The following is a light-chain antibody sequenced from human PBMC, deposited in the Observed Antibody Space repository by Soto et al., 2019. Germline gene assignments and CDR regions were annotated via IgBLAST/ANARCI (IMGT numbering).Light chain of an antibody. CDR1: QSISRW. CDR2: DAS. Sequence: DIQMTPSPSTLSASVGDRVTITCRASQSISRWLAWYQQKPGKAPKILIWDASSLQRGVPSRFSGSGSGTEFTLTISSLQPYDVATYYCQQYNEYSTWTFGQGTKVDIK. V-gene: IGKV1-5*01. CDR3: QQYNEYSTWT. J-gene: IGKJ1*01.